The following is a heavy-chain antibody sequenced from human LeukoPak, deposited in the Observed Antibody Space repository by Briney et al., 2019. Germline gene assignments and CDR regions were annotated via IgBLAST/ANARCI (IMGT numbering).Heavy chain of an antibody. CDR3: ATGYYYDSSGYYSFLTY. Sequence: ASVKVSCKAPGYTFTGYYMHWVRQAPGQGLEWMGRINPNSGGTNYAQKFQGRVTMTRDTSISTAYMELSRLRSDDTAVYYCATGYYYDSSGYYSFLTYWGQGTLVTVSS. V-gene: IGHV1-2*06. CDR2: INPNSGGT. J-gene: IGHJ4*02. D-gene: IGHD3-22*01. CDR1: GYTFTGYY.